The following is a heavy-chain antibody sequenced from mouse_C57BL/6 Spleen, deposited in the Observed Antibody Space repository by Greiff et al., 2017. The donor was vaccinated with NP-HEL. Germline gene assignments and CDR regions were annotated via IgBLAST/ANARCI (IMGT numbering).Heavy chain of an antibody. J-gene: IGHJ4*01. CDR1: GYTFTSYW. CDR2: INPSNGGT. Sequence: QVQLQQSGTELVKPGASVKLSCKASGYTFTSYWMHWVKQRPGQGLEWIGNINPSNGGTNYNEKFKSKATLTVDKSSSTAYMQLSSLTSEDSAVYYCAYSNYDYYAMDYWGQGTSVTVSS. CDR3: AYSNYDYYAMDY. V-gene: IGHV1-53*01. D-gene: IGHD2-5*01.